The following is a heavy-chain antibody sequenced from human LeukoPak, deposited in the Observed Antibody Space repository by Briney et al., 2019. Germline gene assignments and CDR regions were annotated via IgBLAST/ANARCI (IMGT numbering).Heavy chain of an antibody. CDR2: MNHSGSS. CDR3: ARGDPYAGYFDY. CDR1: GGTFSGYY. V-gene: IGHV4-34*01. J-gene: IGHJ4*02. Sequence: RASETLSLTCAVYGGTFSGYYWGWIRQPPGKGLEWIGEMNHSGSSNYNPSLKSRVTISVDTSKNQFSLKLSSVTAADTAVYYCARGDPYAGYFDYWGQGTLVTVSS. D-gene: IGHD2-2*01.